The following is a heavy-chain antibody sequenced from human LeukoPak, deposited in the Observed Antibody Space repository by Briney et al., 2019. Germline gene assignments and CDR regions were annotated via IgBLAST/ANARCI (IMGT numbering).Heavy chain of an antibody. Sequence: PSETLSLTCTVSGGSFSSSSYYWGWIRQPPGKGLEWIGEINHSGSTNYNPSLKSRVTISVDTSKNQFSLKLSSVTAADTAVYYCARGLPPAANSYNWFDPWGQGTLVTVSS. CDR1: GGSFSSSSYY. CDR3: ARGLPPAANSYNWFDP. D-gene: IGHD2-2*01. J-gene: IGHJ5*02. V-gene: IGHV4-39*07. CDR2: INHSGST.